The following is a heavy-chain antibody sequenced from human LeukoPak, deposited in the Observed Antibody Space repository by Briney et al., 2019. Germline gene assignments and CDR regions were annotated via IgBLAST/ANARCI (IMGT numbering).Heavy chain of an antibody. D-gene: IGHD3-10*01. V-gene: IGHV4-34*01. Sequence: SETLSLTCTVYNGSCITYYCNWIRQPPGKGLEWIGEINHSGSTNYNSSLKSRVTISEDTSKKQFSLRLSSVTAADTAVYYCAKSNGYGLVDIWGQGTMVTVSS. CDR3: AKSNGYGLVDI. J-gene: IGHJ3*02. CDR2: INHSGST. CDR1: NGSCITYY.